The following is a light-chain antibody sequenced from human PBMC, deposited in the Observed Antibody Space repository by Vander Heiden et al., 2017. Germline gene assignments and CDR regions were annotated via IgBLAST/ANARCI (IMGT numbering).Light chain of an antibody. V-gene: IGLV2-14*01. CDR3: SSYTSSSTLV. J-gene: IGLJ3*02. CDR1: SSDVGGYNY. Sequence: QSALTQPASVSGSPRQSTTISCTGTSSDVGGYNYVSWYQQHPGKAPKLMIYDVSNRPSGVSSRFSGSKSGNTASLTISGLQAEDEADYYCSSYTSSSTLVFGGGTKLTVL. CDR2: DVS.